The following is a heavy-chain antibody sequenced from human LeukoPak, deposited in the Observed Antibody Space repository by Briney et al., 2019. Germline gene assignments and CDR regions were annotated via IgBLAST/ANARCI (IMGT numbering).Heavy chain of an antibody. V-gene: IGHV3-23*01. CDR3: AKDRVAAQVYDAFDI. CDR1: GFTFSSYA. CDR2: VSGGGDNS. Sequence: GGSLRLSCAASGFTFSSYAMTWVRQAPGKGLQWVSTVSGGGDNSYFADSVKGRFTISRDNSKNTLYLQMNSLRAEDTAVYYCAKDRVAAQVYDAFDIWGQGTMVTVSS. D-gene: IGHD6-19*01. J-gene: IGHJ3*02.